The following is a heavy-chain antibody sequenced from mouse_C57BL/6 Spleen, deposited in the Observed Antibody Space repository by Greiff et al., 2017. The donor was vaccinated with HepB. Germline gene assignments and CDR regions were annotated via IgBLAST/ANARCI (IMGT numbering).Heavy chain of an antibody. Sequence: QVQLQQSGAELVRPGTSVKVSCKASGYAFTNYLIEWVKQRPGQGLEWIGVINPGSGGTNYNEKFKGKATLTADKSSSTAYMQLSSLTSEDSAVYFCAMDYGSSYFFDYWGQGTTLTVSS. CDR3: AMDYGSSYFFDY. D-gene: IGHD1-1*01. CDR1: GYAFTNYL. V-gene: IGHV1-54*01. CDR2: INPGSGGT. J-gene: IGHJ2*01.